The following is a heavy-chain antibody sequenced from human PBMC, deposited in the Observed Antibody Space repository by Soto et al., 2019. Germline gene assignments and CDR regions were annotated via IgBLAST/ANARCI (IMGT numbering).Heavy chain of an antibody. D-gene: IGHD3-10*01. J-gene: IGHJ6*02. CDR3: ARAGNGSGSYYSNSYYYYGMDV. Sequence: EVQLVESGGGLVKPGGSLRLSCAASGFTFSSYSMNWVRQAPGKGLEWVSSISSSSSYIYYADSAKGRFTISRDNAKNSLYLQMNSLRAEDTAVYYCARAGNGSGSYYSNSYYYYGMDVWGQGTTVTVSS. V-gene: IGHV3-21*01. CDR2: ISSSSSYI. CDR1: GFTFSSYS.